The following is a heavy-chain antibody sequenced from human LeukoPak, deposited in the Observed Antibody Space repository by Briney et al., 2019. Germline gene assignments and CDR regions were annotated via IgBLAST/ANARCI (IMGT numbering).Heavy chain of an antibody. D-gene: IGHD4-17*01. CDR3: ARAPVTTSNDNYYYYGMDV. CDR1: GFTFHNYA. V-gene: IGHV4-34*08. J-gene: IGHJ6*02. CDR2: INHSGST. Sequence: GSLRLSCAASGFTFHNYAMNWIRQPPGKGLEWIGEINHSGSTNYNPSLKSRVTISVDTSKNQFSLKLSSVTAADTAVYYCARAPVTTSNDNYYYYGMDVWGQGTTVTVSS.